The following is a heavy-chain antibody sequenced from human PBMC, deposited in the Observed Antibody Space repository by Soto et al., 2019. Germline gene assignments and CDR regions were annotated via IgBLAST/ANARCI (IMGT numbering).Heavy chain of an antibody. CDR2: MQPSTGRT. CDR1: GYSFTSLD. CDR3: ARGVSAGVDY. V-gene: IGHV1-8*01. Sequence: ASVKVSCKASGYSFTSLDINWVRQTAGQGLEWMGWMQPSTGRTGYAQKFQGRVTMTRDTSINTAYMELTTLTSDDTAFYYCARGVSAGVDYWGQGSLVTVSS. D-gene: IGHD1-26*01. J-gene: IGHJ4*02.